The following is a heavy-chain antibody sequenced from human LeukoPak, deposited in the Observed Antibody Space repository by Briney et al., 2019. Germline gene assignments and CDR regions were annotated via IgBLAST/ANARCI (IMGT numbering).Heavy chain of an antibody. CDR2: ITYDGSNK. Sequence: GGCLRLSCAASGFTFSSYAMHWVRRAPGKGLEWGAVITYDGSNKYSADSVKGRFTISRDNSKNTLYLQMNSLRAEDTAVYYCARTSVYDSPFDYWGQGTLVTVSS. CDR1: GFTFSSYA. J-gene: IGHJ4*02. V-gene: IGHV3-30-3*01. D-gene: IGHD5/OR15-5a*01. CDR3: ARTSVYDSPFDY.